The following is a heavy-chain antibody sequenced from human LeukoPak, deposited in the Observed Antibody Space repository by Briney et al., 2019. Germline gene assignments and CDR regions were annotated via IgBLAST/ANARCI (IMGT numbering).Heavy chain of an antibody. V-gene: IGHV3-7*03. CDR2: IKKDGSEK. CDR3: ARDAVLRNIAAAGYFDY. J-gene: IGHJ4*02. Sequence: PGGSLRLSCAASGFTLSTYWMSWVRQAPGKGLEWVANIKKDGSEKYYVDSVKGRFTISRDNAKNSLYLQMNSLRAEDTALYYCARDAVLRNIAAAGYFDYWGQGTLATVSS. D-gene: IGHD6-13*01. CDR1: GFTLSTYW.